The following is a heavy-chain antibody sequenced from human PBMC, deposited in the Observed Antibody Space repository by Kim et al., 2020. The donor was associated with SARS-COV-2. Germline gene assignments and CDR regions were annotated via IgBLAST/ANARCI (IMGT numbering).Heavy chain of an antibody. CDR2: INHSGST. CDR1: GGSFSGYY. V-gene: IGHV4-34*01. Sequence: SETLSLTCAVYGGSFSGYYWSWIRQPPGKGLEWIGEINHSGSTNYNPSLKSRVTISVDTSKNQFSLKLSSVTAADTAVYYCARGERYFVSTLDYWGQGTLVTVSS. D-gene: IGHD3-9*01. J-gene: IGHJ4*02. CDR3: ARGERYFVSTLDY.